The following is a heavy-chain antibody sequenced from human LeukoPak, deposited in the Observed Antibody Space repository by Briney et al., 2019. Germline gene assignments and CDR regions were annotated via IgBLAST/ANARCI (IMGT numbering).Heavy chain of an antibody. CDR3: ARDRNDYYDSSGYDY. Sequence: GGSLRLSCAASGLTFSSYWMHWVRQAPGKGLVWVSRINSDGSSTSYADSVKGRFTISRDNAKNTLYLQMNSLRAEDTAVYYCARDRNDYYDSSGYDYWGQGTLFTVSS. V-gene: IGHV3-74*01. CDR2: INSDGSST. J-gene: IGHJ4*02. D-gene: IGHD3-22*01. CDR1: GLTFSSYW.